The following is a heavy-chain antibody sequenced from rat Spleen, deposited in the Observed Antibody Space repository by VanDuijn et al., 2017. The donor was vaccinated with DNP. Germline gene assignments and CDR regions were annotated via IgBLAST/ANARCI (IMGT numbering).Heavy chain of an antibody. CDR1: GFSLTNYH. D-gene: IGHD1-11*01. J-gene: IGHJ3*01. CDR2: IQDSGVT. CDR3: ARDLLRWRRGFAH. V-gene: IGHV2-27*01. Sequence: QVQLKESGPGLVQPSQTLSLTCTVSGFSLTNYHVHWVRQPPEKGLEWMGRIQDSGVTNYNSALASRLSINRDTSTGQVFLRIDSVQTEDTAMYFCARDLLRWRRGFAHWGQGTLVTVSS.